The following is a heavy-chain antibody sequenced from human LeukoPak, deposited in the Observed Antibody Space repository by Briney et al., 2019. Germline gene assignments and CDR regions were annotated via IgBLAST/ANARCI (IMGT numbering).Heavy chain of an antibody. J-gene: IGHJ5*02. CDR3: ARGGIAARSGWFDP. V-gene: IGHV1-2*02. CDR1: GYTFTGYY. CDR2: INPNSGGT. D-gene: IGHD6-13*01. Sequence: ASVKVSCKASGYTFTGYYMHWVRQAPEQGLEWMGWINPNSGGTNYAQKFQGRVTMTRDTSISTAYMELSRLRSDDTAVYYCARGGIAARSGWFDPWGQGTLVTVSS.